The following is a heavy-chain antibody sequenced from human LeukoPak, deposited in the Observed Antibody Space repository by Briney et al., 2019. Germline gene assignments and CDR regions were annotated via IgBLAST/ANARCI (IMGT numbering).Heavy chain of an antibody. Sequence: SETLSLTCTVSGYSISSGYYWGWIRQPPGKGLEWIGSIYHSGSTYYNPSLKSRVTISVDTSKNQFSLKLSSVTAADTAVYYCAREFNTWGQGTLVTVSS. V-gene: IGHV4-38-2*02. CDR3: AREFNT. CDR2: IYHSGST. CDR1: GYSISSGYY. J-gene: IGHJ4*02.